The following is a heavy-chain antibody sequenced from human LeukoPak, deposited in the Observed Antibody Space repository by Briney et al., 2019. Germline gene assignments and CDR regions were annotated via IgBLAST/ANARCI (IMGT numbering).Heavy chain of an antibody. D-gene: IGHD5-18*01. Sequence: PGGSLRLSCAASGFTFSSYGMSWVRQAPGKGLEWVSAISGSGGNTYYADSVKGRFTISRDNSKNTLYLQMNSLRPEDTAVYYCAKDGYSYGLVYYFDYWGQGTLVTVSS. CDR1: GFTFSSYG. CDR2: ISGSGGNT. V-gene: IGHV3-23*01. J-gene: IGHJ4*02. CDR3: AKDGYSYGLVYYFDY.